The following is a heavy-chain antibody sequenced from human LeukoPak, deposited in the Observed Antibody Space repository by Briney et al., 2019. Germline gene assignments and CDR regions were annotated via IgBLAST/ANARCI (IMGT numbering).Heavy chain of an antibody. D-gene: IGHD2-21*01. J-gene: IGHJ4*02. CDR2: INYDGSI. CDR3: ARRGEWIAWNFDY. CDR1: GGSFSGYY. Sequence: SETLSPTCAVEGGSFSGYYWSWIRHPPGKGLEWIAEINYDGSITYNPSLKSRVTLSVDTTRKRFSLKMSSVTAADTAVYFCARRGEWIAWNFDYWGQGSLVTVSS. V-gene: IGHV4-34*01.